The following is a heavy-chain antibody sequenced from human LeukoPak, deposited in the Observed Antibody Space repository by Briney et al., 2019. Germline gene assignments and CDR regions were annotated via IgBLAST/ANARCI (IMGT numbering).Heavy chain of an antibody. J-gene: IGHJ4*02. CDR3: ASGPPGNYSDY. CDR1: GFTFSSYA. Sequence: GGSLRLSCAASGFTFSSYAMHWVRQAPGKVLEWVAVISYDGSNKYYADSVKGRFTISRDNSKNTLYLQMNSLRAEDTAVYYCASGPPGNYSDYWGQGTLVTVSS. V-gene: IGHV3-30*04. CDR2: ISYDGSNK.